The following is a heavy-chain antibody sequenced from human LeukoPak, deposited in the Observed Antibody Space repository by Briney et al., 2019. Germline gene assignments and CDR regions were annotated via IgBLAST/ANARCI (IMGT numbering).Heavy chain of an antibody. CDR2: INPNSGGT. CDR1: GYTFTGYY. Sequence: GASVKVSCKXSGYTFTGYYMHWVRQAPGQGLERMGRINPNSGGTNYAQKFQGRVTMTRDTSTSTAYMELSRLRSDDTAVYYCAGSYYDSSGYLHWGQGTLVTVSS. V-gene: IGHV1-2*06. CDR3: AGSYYDSSGYLH. D-gene: IGHD3-22*01. J-gene: IGHJ4*02.